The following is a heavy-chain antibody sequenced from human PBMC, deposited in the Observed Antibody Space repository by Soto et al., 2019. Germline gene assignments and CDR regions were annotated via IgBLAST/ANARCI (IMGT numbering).Heavy chain of an antibody. CDR1: GGSFSGYY. CDR2: INHSGST. V-gene: IGHV4-34*01. CDR3: ARGPRLRY. Sequence: QVQLQQWGAGLLKPSETLSLTCAVYGGSFSGYYWSWIRQPPGKGLEWIGEINHSGSTNYNPSLKSRVTISVDTSKNQFSLTLSSVTAADTAVYYCARGPRLRYWGQGTLVTVSS. J-gene: IGHJ4*02.